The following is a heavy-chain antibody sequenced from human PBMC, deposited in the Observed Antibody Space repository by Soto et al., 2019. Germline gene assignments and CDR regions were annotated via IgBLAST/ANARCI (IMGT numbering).Heavy chain of an antibody. D-gene: IGHD2-15*01. CDR2: IYYSGST. CDR3: ARVAQRIFDY. J-gene: IGHJ4*02. Sequence: SETLSLTCTVSGGSISSYYWSWIRQPPGKGLEWIGYIYYSGSTNYNPSLKSRVTISVDTSKNQFSLKLSSVTAADTAVYYCARVAQRIFDYWGQGTLVTVSS. V-gene: IGHV4-59*01. CDR1: GGSISSYY.